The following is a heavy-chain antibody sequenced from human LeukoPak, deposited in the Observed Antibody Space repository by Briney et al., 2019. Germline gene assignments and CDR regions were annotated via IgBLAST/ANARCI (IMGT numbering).Heavy chain of an antibody. CDR2: IYTSGST. J-gene: IGHJ6*04. D-gene: IGHD3-22*01. CDR3: ARDRYYYDSSGYRRMDV. Sequence: SETLSLTCTVSGVSISSYYWSWIRQPAGKGLEWTGRIYTSGSTNYNPSLKSRVTMSVDTSKNQFSLKLSSVTAADTAVYYCARDRYYYDSSGYRRMDVWGKGTTVTISS. CDR1: GVSISSYY. V-gene: IGHV4-4*07.